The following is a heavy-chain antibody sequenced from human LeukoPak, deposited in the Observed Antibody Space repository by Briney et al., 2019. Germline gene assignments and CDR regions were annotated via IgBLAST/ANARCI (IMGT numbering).Heavy chain of an antibody. Sequence: PSETLSLTCTVSGGSISSSSYYWGWIRQPPGKGLEWIGSIYYSGSTYYNPSLKSRVTISVDTSKNQFSLKLSSVTAAGTAVYYCARLQDGDPTRAAAYFDYWGQGTLVTVSS. J-gene: IGHJ4*02. CDR3: ARLQDGDPTRAAAYFDY. CDR1: GGSISSSSYY. V-gene: IGHV4-39*07. CDR2: IYYSGST. D-gene: IGHD2-15*01.